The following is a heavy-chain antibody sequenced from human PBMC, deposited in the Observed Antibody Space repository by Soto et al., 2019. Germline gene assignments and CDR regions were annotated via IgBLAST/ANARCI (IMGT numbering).Heavy chain of an antibody. V-gene: IGHV4-31*03. J-gene: IGHJ6*02. CDR1: GGSISSGGYY. D-gene: IGHD2-15*01. CDR3: ARDIVVVVAATSLGMDV. Sequence: QVQLQESGPGLVKPSQTLSLTCTVSGGSISSGGYYWSWIRQHPGKGLEWIGYIYYSGSTYYNPSLQSRLTTSVDTSKNQFPLKLSSVTAADTGVYYCARDIVVVVAATSLGMDVWGQGTTVTVSS. CDR2: IYYSGST.